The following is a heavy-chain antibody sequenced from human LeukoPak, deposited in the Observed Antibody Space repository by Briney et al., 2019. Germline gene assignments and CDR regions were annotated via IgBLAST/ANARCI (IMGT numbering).Heavy chain of an antibody. CDR2: ISYDGSNK. CDR1: GFTFSSYA. V-gene: IGHV3-30*04. CDR3: AMPHDTEYYFDY. Sequence: GRSLRLSCAASGFTFSSYAMHWVRQAPGKGLEWVTVISYDGSNKYYADSVKGRFTIPRDNSKNTLYLQMNSLRAEDTAEYYCAMPHDTEYYFDYWGQGTLVTVSS. J-gene: IGHJ4*02.